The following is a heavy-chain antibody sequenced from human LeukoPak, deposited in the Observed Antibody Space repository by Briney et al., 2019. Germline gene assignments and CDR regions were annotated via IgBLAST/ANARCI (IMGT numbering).Heavy chain of an antibody. V-gene: IGHV4-59*01. CDR3: ARERLRVMDV. J-gene: IGHJ6*02. Sequence: PSETLSLTCTVSGGSISSYYWSWIRQPPGKGLEWIGYIYYSGGTNYNPSLKSRVTISVDTSKNQFSLKLSSVTAADTAVYYCARERLRVMDVWGQGTTVTVSS. CDR1: GGSISSYY. CDR2: IYYSGGT. D-gene: IGHD1-1*01.